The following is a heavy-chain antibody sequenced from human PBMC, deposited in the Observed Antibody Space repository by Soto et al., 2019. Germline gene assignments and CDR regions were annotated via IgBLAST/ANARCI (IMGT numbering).Heavy chain of an antibody. J-gene: IGHJ5*02. CDR2: INHSGST. V-gene: IGHV4-34*01. CDR1: GGSFSGYY. D-gene: IGHD3-3*01. Sequence: KPSETLSLTCAVYGGSFSGYYWSWIRQPPGKWLEWIGEINHSGSTNYNPSLKSRVTISVDTSKNQFSLKLSSVTAADTAVYYCARVGMNYDFWSGYYSNWFDPWGQGXLVTVYS. CDR3: ARVGMNYDFWSGYYSNWFDP.